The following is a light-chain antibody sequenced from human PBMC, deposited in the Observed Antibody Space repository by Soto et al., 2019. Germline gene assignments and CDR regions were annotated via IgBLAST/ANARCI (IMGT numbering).Light chain of an antibody. CDR3: QQSYSNTWT. J-gene: IGKJ1*01. CDR2: AAS. CDR1: QSISSW. V-gene: IGKV1-39*01. Sequence: DVQMTQSPSTISASVGDRVTITSRASQSISSWLAWYQQTKGKAPKLLIYAASSLQSGVPSRFSGRGSETDFTLPISSLQPEDFATYSCQQSYSNTWTFGQGTEVDIK.